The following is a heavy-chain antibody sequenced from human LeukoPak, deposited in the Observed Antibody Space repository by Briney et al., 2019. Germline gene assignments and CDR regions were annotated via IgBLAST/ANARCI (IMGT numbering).Heavy chain of an antibody. CDR1: GGSISSYY. J-gene: IGHJ4*02. D-gene: IGHD2-21*02. Sequence: PSETLSLTCTVSGGSISSYYWTWIRQPPGKGLERIGYIHYSGSSRSHPSLNSRVTMSVDTSKSQFSLKLTSVTAADTAVYYCARGRRTAVVTDFDYWGQGTLVTVSS. CDR3: ARGRRTAVVTDFDY. CDR2: IHYSGSS. V-gene: IGHV4-59*01.